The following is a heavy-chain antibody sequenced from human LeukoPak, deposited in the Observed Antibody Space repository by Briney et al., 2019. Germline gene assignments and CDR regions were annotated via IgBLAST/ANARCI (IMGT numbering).Heavy chain of an antibody. CDR1: GFTFSDSA. Sequence: GGSLRLSCAASGFTFSDSAMTWVRQAPGKGLEWVSLISASGVSTYYADSVKGRFTISRDNTKNSLYLQMNSLRADDTAVYYCARGYSYDYGYFDYWGQGTLVTVSS. CDR2: ISASGVST. J-gene: IGHJ4*02. D-gene: IGHD5-18*01. CDR3: ARGYSYDYGYFDY. V-gene: IGHV3-23*01.